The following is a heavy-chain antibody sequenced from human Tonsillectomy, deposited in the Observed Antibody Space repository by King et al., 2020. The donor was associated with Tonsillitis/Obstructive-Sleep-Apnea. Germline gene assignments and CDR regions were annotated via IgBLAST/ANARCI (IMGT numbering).Heavy chain of an antibody. CDR1: GYSFTNYW. CDR3: GRLVGCGGYGYYYYGRDV. Sequence: QLVQSGAEVKKPGESLKISCKDSGYSFTNYWIGWVRQMPGKGLELMGIIYPGDSDTRYSLSFQGQLTIPADKSISTAYLQWSRLKASDTDMYYCGRLVGCGGYGYYYYGRDVGGEGTTLTVFS. J-gene: IGHJ6*04. D-gene: IGHD3-10*01. CDR2: IYPGDSDT. V-gene: IGHV5-51*03.